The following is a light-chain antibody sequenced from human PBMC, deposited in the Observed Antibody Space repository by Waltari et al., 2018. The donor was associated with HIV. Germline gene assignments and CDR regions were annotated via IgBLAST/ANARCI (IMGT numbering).Light chain of an antibody. Sequence: QSALTQPASVSGSPGQSITISCSGTRSDVGNYNYVSWFQQHPGKAPKVMIYDVSKRPSGVSNRFSGSKSGNTASLTISGLQAEDEADYYCCSYAGSSTFVFGTGTKVTVL. CDR2: DVS. CDR1: RSDVGNYNY. CDR3: CSYAGSSTFV. J-gene: IGLJ1*01. V-gene: IGLV2-23*02.